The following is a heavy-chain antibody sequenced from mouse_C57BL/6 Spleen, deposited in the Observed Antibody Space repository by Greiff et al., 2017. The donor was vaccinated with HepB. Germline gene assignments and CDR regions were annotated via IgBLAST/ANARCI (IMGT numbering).Heavy chain of an antibody. J-gene: IGHJ4*01. V-gene: IGHV1-26*01. Sequence: EVQLQQSGPELVKPGASVKISCKASGYTFTDYYMNWVKQSHGKSLEWIGDINPNNGGTSYNQKFKGKATLTVDKSSSTAYMELRSLTSEDSAVYYCARSGWLLSPYAMDYWGQGTSVTVSS. CDR3: ARSGWLLSPYAMDY. CDR2: INPNNGGT. CDR1: GYTFTDYY. D-gene: IGHD2-3*01.